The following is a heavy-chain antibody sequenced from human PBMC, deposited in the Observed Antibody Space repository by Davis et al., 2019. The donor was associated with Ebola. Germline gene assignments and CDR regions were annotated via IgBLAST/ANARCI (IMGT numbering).Heavy chain of an antibody. CDR3: ARPGTYSSGWYGWFDP. V-gene: IGHV4-61*01. Sequence: MPSETLSLTCTVSGGSVSSGSYYWSWIRQPPGKGLEWIGYIYYSGSTNYNPSLKSRVTISVDTSKNQFSLKLSSVTAADTAVYYCARPGTYSSGWYGWFDPWGQGTLVTVSS. CDR1: GGSVSSGSYY. D-gene: IGHD6-19*01. J-gene: IGHJ5*02. CDR2: IYYSGST.